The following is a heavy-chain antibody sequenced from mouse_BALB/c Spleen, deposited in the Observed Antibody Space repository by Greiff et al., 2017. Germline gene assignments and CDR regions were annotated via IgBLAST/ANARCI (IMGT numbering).Heavy chain of an antibody. CDR2: IDPANGNT. CDR3: ARWLVFAY. D-gene: IGHD2-2*01. Sequence: VHVKQSGAELVKPGASVKLSCTASGFNIKDTYMHWVKQRPEQGLEWIGRIDPANGNTKYDPKFQGKATITADTSSNTAYLQLSSLTSEDTAVYYCARWLVFAYWGQGTLVTVSA. J-gene: IGHJ3*01. CDR1: GFNIKDTY. V-gene: IGHV14-3*02.